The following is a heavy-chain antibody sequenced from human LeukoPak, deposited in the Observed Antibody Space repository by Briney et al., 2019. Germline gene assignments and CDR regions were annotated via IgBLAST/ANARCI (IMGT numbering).Heavy chain of an antibody. Sequence: PGGSLRLSCAASGFTFRSYSMNWVRQAPGKGLEWVAVISYDGSNKHYADSVKGRFTISRDNSKNTLYLQTNSLRAEDTAVYYCAKDPIWWNYFDYWGQGTLVTVSS. J-gene: IGHJ4*02. D-gene: IGHD2-8*02. V-gene: IGHV3-30*18. CDR1: GFTFRSYS. CDR3: AKDPIWWNYFDY. CDR2: ISYDGSNK.